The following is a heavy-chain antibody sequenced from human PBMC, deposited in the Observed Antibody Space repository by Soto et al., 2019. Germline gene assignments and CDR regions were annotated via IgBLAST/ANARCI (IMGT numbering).Heavy chain of an antibody. D-gene: IGHD3-10*01. Sequence: ASVKVSCKASGYTFTSYGISWVRQAPGQGLEWMGWISAYNGNTNYAQKLQGRVTMTTDTSTSTAYMELRSLRSDDTAVYYCARDPRPNRLLWFGELLPLGYWGQGTPVTVSS. CDR1: GYTFTSYG. CDR3: ARDPRPNRLLWFGELLPLGY. CDR2: ISAYNGNT. J-gene: IGHJ4*02. V-gene: IGHV1-18*01.